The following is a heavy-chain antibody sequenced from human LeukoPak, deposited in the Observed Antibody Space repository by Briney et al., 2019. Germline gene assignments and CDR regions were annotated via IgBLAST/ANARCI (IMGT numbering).Heavy chain of an antibody. CDR1: GLTVSRNH. D-gene: IGHD1-1*01. CDR2: TYGDGST. CDR3: ASGSNRVFDY. Sequence: SGGSLRLSCAASGLTVSRNHMSWVRQAPGKGLEWVSMTYGDGSTNYADSVKGRFTISRDNSKNTLYLQINSLRVEDTAVYYCASGSNRVFDYWGQGTLVTVSS. J-gene: IGHJ4*02. V-gene: IGHV3-53*01.